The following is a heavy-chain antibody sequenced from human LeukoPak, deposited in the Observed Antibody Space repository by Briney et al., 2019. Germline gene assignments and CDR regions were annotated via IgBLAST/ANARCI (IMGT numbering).Heavy chain of an antibody. CDR1: GYTFTGYY. V-gene: IGHV1-2*02. Sequence: GASVKVSCKASGYTFTGYYMHWVRQAPGQGLEWMGWINPNSGGTNYAQKFQGRVTMTRDMSTSTVYMELSSLRSEDTAVYYCARAVAAYGDCAHDYWGQGTLVTVSS. CDR3: ARAVAAYGDCAHDY. CDR2: INPNSGGT. D-gene: IGHD4-17*01. J-gene: IGHJ4*02.